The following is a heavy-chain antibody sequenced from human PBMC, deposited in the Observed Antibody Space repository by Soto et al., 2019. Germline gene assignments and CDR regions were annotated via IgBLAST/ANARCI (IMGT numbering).Heavy chain of an antibody. CDR3: ARVLRAYDSSGYYDY. CDR2: IKQDGSEN. J-gene: IGHJ4*02. CDR1: GFTFSSYW. D-gene: IGHD3-22*01. Sequence: GGSLRLSCAASGFTFSSYWMSWVRQAPGKGLEWVANIKQDGSENYYVDSVKGRFTISRDNAKNSLYLQMNSLRAEDTAVYYCARVLRAYDSSGYYDYWGQGTLVTVSS. V-gene: IGHV3-7*01.